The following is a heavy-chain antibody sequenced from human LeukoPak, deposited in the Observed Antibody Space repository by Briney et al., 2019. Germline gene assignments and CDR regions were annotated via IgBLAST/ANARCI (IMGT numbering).Heavy chain of an antibody. CDR2: INHSGST. Sequence: PSETLSLTCAVYGGSFSGYYWSWIRQPPGKGLEWIGEINHSGSTNYNPSPKSRVTISVDTSKNQFSLTLSSVTAADTAVYYCARDGRSGYARGPYYFDYWGQGTLVTVSS. V-gene: IGHV4-34*01. CDR3: ARDGRSGYARGPYYFDY. D-gene: IGHD5-12*01. CDR1: GGSFSGYY. J-gene: IGHJ4*02.